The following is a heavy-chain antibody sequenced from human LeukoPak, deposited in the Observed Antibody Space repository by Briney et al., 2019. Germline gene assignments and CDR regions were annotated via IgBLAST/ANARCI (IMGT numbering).Heavy chain of an antibody. J-gene: IGHJ4*02. CDR1: GFTFSSYT. V-gene: IGHV3-23*01. CDR3: VRDYYDSSGYYSGY. Sequence: GGSLRLSCAASGFTFSSYTMSWVRQAPGKGLEWVSAIGGSGGNTYYADSVKGRFTISRDNSKNTLYLQMNSLRAEDTAVYYCVRDYYDSSGYYSGYWGQGTLVTVSS. D-gene: IGHD3-22*01. CDR2: IGGSGGNT.